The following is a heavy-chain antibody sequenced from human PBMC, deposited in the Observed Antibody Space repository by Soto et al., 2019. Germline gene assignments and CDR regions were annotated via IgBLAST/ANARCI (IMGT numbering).Heavy chain of an antibody. V-gene: IGHV3-23*01. CDR2: ISGSGGST. CDR1: GFTFSSYA. CDR3: AKASRGWLPTGPFDP. Sequence: GGSLRLSFAASGFTFSSYAMSWVRQAPGKGLEWVSAISGSGGSTYYADSVKGRFTISRDNSKNTLYLQMNSLRAEDTAVYYCAKASRGWLPTGPFDPWGQGTLVTVSS. J-gene: IGHJ5*02. D-gene: IGHD3-22*01.